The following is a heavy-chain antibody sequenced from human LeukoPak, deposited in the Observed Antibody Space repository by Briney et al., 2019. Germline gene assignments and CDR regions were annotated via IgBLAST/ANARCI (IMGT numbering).Heavy chain of an antibody. D-gene: IGHD4-23*01. CDR2: MYSGGST. Sequence: GGSLRLSCAASGFTVSSKYMSWVRQALGKGLEWVSVMYSGGSTYYADSVKGRFTISRDTSKNTLYLQMNSLRVEDTAVYYCVRGYSGGNSLDYWGQGTLVTVSS. CDR1: GFTVSSKY. V-gene: IGHV3-66*01. CDR3: VRGYSGGNSLDY. J-gene: IGHJ4*02.